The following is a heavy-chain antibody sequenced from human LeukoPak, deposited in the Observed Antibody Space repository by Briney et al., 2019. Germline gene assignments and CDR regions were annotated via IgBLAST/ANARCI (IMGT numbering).Heavy chain of an antibody. CDR2: IYHAGIT. CDR3: ARGRRIPVGDDY. CDR1: GYSITSGNY. D-gene: IGHD6-19*01. J-gene: IGHJ4*02. V-gene: IGHV4-38-2*02. Sequence: SETLSLTCSVSGYSITSGNYWGWFRQPPWKGLEWIGSIYHAGITNSNPSLKSRVTISVDTSKNQFSLKLTSVAAADTAVYYCARGRRIPVGDDYWGQGTLVTVSS.